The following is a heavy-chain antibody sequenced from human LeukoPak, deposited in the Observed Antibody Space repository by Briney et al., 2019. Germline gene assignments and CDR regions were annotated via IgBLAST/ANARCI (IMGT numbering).Heavy chain of an antibody. D-gene: IGHD4-17*01. CDR3: ARGVTTHYSLFESDGLFVGPLDS. Sequence: ASVKVSCKASGYTFIDYDINWVRQATGQGLKWMGWMNSKSGDTGYAQKFQGRVTMTSKTSISTAYMELSSLRPEDTAVYYCARGVTTHYSLFESDGLFVGPLDSWGQGTLVTVSS. J-gene: IGHJ4*02. CDR1: GYTFIDYD. V-gene: IGHV1-8*01. CDR2: MNSKSGDT.